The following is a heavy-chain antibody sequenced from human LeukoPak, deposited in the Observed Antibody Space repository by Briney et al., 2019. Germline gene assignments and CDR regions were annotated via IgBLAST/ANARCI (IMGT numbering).Heavy chain of an antibody. V-gene: IGHV3-23*01. Sequence: GGSLRLSCAASGFTFSSYAMSWVRQAPGKGLEWVSAISGSGGSTYYADSVKGRFTISRDNSKNTLYLQMNSLRAEDTAVYYCARGTRERWLQSGNLDYWGQGTLVTVSS. D-gene: IGHD5-24*01. CDR2: ISGSGGST. J-gene: IGHJ4*02. CDR1: GFTFSSYA. CDR3: ARGTRERWLQSGNLDY.